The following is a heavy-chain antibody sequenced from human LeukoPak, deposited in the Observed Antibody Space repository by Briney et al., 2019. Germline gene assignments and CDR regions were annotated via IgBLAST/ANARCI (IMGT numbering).Heavy chain of an antibody. CDR3: ATTDPARGFDY. Sequence: GGSLRLSCAASGFTFSSYDMHWVRQATGKGLEWVSAIGTAGDTYYPGSVKGRFTISRENAKNSLFLQMNSLRVEDTALYYCATTDPARGFDYWGQGTLVTVSS. J-gene: IGHJ4*02. CDR2: IGTAGDT. CDR1: GFTFSSYD. V-gene: IGHV3-13*04. D-gene: IGHD1-1*01.